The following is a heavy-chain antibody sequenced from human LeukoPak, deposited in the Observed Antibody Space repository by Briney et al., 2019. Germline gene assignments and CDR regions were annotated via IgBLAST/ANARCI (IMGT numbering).Heavy chain of an antibody. J-gene: IGHJ6*03. CDR2: INHSGST. Sequence: PSETLSLTCAVYGGSFSGYYWSWIRQPPGKGLEWIGEINHSGSTNYNPSLKSRVTISVDTSKNQFSPKLSSVTAADTAVYYCARGRPIFGVAYYMDVWGKGTTVTVSS. D-gene: IGHD3-3*01. CDR3: ARGRPIFGVAYYMDV. CDR1: GGSFSGYY. V-gene: IGHV4-34*01.